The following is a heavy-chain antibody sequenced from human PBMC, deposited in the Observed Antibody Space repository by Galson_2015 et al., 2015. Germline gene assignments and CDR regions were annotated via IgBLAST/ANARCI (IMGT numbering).Heavy chain of an antibody. CDR1: GFSLRTSGVG. J-gene: IGHJ4*02. CDR3: AHRRSGYLDY. D-gene: IGHD3-22*01. Sequence: PSLVKTPQALTLPCTFSGFSLRTSGVGVGWIRPPPGKAPEWPALIYWDDDKRYSPSLKSRLTITKDTSKNQVVLTMTNMDPVDTATYYCAHRRSGYLDYWGQGTLVTVSS. CDR2: IYWDDDK. V-gene: IGHV2-5*02.